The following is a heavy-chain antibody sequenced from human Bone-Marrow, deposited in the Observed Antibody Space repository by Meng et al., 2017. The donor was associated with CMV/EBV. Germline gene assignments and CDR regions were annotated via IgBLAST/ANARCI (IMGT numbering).Heavy chain of an antibody. CDR1: GFTFSDYY. J-gene: IGHJ3*02. CDR2: ISSSGSTI. V-gene: IGHV3-11*04. Sequence: GGSLRLSCAASGFTFSDYYMNWIRQAPGKGLEWVSYISSSGSTIYYADSVKGRFTISRDNAKNSLYLQMNSLRAEDTAVYYCARDARVTIFGVVIDALDIWGQGTMVTVSS. D-gene: IGHD3-3*01. CDR3: ARDARVTIFGVVIDALDI.